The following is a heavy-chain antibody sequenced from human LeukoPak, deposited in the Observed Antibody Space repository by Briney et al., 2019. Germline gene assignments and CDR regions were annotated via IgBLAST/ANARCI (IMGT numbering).Heavy chain of an antibody. CDR3: ARRGATMVRGTKLDYYYGMDV. D-gene: IGHD3-10*01. J-gene: IGHJ6*04. CDR1: GGSFSGYY. Sequence: PSETLSLTCAVYGGSFSGYYWSWIRQPPGKGLEWIGEINHSGSTNYNPSLKSRVTISVDTSKNQFSLKLSSVTAADTAVYYCARRGATMVRGTKLDYYYGMDVWGKGTTVTVPS. V-gene: IGHV4-34*01. CDR2: INHSGST.